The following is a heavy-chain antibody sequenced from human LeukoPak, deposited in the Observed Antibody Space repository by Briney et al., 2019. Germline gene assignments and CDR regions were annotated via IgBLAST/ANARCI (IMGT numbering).Heavy chain of an antibody. Sequence: GRSLRLSCAASGFTFDDYAMHWVRQAPGKGLEWVSGISWNSGSIGYADSVKGRFTISRDNAKNSLYLQMNCLRAEDTALYYCAKGDLYSYADRFRHDAFDIWGQGTMVTVSS. CDR1: GFTFDDYA. CDR3: AKGDLYSYADRFRHDAFDI. V-gene: IGHV3-9*01. D-gene: IGHD5-18*01. J-gene: IGHJ3*02. CDR2: ISWNSGSI.